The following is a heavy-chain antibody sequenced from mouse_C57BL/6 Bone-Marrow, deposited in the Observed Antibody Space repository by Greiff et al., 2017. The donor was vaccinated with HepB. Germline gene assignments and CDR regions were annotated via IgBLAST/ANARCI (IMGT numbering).Heavy chain of an antibody. CDR3: ARRESTMVTTYAMDY. V-gene: IGHV5-17*01. D-gene: IGHD2-2*01. J-gene: IGHJ4*01. Sequence: EVKLMESGGGLVKPGGSLKLSCAASGFTFSDYGMHWVRQAPEKGLEWVAYISSGSSTIYYADTVKGRFTISRDNAKNTLFLQMTSLRSEDTAMYYCARRESTMVTTYAMDYWGQGTSVTVSS. CDR1: GFTFSDYG. CDR2: ISSGSSTI.